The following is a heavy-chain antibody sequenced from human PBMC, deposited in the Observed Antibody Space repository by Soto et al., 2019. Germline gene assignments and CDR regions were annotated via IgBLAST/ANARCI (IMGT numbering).Heavy chain of an antibody. V-gene: IGHV3-48*03. D-gene: IGHD2-15*01. CDR3: ARYLGDCIDGICSSRGFFH. Sequence: PGGSLRLSCAASGFTFSNYEMNWVRQAPGKGLEWISFIYSGGSTIYYADSVKGRFTVSRDNAKSSLFLQMNSLRAEDTAVYYCARYLGDCIDGICSSRGFFHWGQGTLVTVSS. J-gene: IGHJ4*02. CDR2: IYSGGSTI. CDR1: GFTFSNYE.